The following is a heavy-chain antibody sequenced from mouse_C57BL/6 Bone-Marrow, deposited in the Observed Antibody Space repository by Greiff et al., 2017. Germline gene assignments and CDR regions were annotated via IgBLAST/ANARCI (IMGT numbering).Heavy chain of an antibody. V-gene: IGHV5-17*01. Sequence: EVQGVESGGGLVKPGGSLKLSCAASGFTFSDYGMHWVRQAPEKGLGWVAYISSGSSTIYYADTVKGRFTISRDNAKNTLFLQMTSLRSEDTAMYYCATLYYYGSSRYWYFDVWGTGTTVTVSS. CDR1: GFTFSDYG. CDR2: ISSGSSTI. CDR3: ATLYYYGSSRYWYFDV. D-gene: IGHD1-1*01. J-gene: IGHJ1*03.